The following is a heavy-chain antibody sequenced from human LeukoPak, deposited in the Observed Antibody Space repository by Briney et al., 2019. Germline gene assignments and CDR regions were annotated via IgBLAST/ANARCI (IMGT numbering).Heavy chain of an antibody. D-gene: IGHD3-16*02. CDR3: ARDSGEVPESLDH. CDR2: MWFDGSKK. J-gene: IGHJ1*01. V-gene: IGHV3-33*01. CDR1: GFTFRSYG. Sequence: GGSLRLSCAASGFTFRSYGINWVRQVPGKGLEWLAVMWFDGSKKFYADSVKGRFTVSRDNSKNTVFLQMSSLRPDDTAVYYCARDSGEVPESLDHWGQGTLVTVSS.